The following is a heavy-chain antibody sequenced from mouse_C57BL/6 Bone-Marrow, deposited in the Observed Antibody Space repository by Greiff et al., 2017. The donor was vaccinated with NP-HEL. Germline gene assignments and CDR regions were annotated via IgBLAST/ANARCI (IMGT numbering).Heavy chain of an antibody. CDR1: GYTFTSYW. CDR2: IYPGNSDT. D-gene: IGHD4-1*01. CDR3: TRANWDYFDY. J-gene: IGHJ2*01. V-gene: IGHV1-5*01. Sequence: VQLKQSGTVLARPGASVKMSCKTSGYTFTSYWMHWVKQRPGQGLEWIGAIYPGNSDTSYNQKFKGKAKLTAVTSASTAYIELSSQTNEDSAVYYCTRANWDYFDYWGQGTTLTVSS.